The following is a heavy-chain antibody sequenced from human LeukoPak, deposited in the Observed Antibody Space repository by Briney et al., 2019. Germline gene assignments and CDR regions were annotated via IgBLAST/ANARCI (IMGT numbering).Heavy chain of an antibody. V-gene: IGHV4-39*07. CDR2: IYYSGST. D-gene: IGHD3-16*02. CDR3: ARAGYRGDYFDY. Sequence: PSQTLSLTCTVSGGSISSSSYYWGWIRQPPGKGLEWIGSIYYSGSTYYNPSLKSRVTISVDTSKNQFSLKLSSVTAADTAVYYCARAGYRGDYFDYWGQGTLVTVSS. CDR1: GGSISSSSYY. J-gene: IGHJ4*02.